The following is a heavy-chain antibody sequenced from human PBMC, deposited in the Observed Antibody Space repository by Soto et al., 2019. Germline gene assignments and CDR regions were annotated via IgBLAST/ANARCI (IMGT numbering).Heavy chain of an antibody. V-gene: IGHV4-59*01. J-gene: IGHJ2*01. Sequence: SETLSLTCTVSGGSISNYYWSWIRQPPGKGLEWIGYIYYTGSTNYNPSLKSRVTISVDTSKNQFSLKLTSVTAADTAVYYCARENNWGSPYYIALSGRGTLVTVSS. CDR1: GGSISNYY. CDR2: IYYTGST. D-gene: IGHD7-27*01. CDR3: ARENNWGSPYYIAL.